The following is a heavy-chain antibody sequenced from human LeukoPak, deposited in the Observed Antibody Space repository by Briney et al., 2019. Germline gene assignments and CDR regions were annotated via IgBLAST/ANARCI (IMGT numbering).Heavy chain of an antibody. CDR3: AKVSTASRGYYQK. CDR2: ISATGGST. Sequence: GGSLRLSCAASGFTFSSYAMSWVRQAPGKGLEWVSTISATGGSTYYADSLKGRFTVSRDNSKNTLYLQMNSLRAEDTAVHYCAKVSTASRGYYQKWGQGTLVTVSS. J-gene: IGHJ4*02. D-gene: IGHD3-22*01. CDR1: GFTFSSYA. V-gene: IGHV3-23*01.